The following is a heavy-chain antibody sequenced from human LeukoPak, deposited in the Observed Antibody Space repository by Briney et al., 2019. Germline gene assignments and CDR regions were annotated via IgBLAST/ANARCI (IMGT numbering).Heavy chain of an antibody. CDR3: ATRRY. CDR2: INPSGGT. V-gene: IGHV4-34*01. D-gene: IGHD2-15*01. CDR1: GGSFSEYY. J-gene: IGHJ4*02. Sequence: SETLSLTCTVYGGSFSEYYWSWIRQPPGKGLEWIGEINPSGGTNYNPFLKSRVTISVDTSKSQFSLNLSSVTAADTALYYCATRRYWGQGTLVTVSS.